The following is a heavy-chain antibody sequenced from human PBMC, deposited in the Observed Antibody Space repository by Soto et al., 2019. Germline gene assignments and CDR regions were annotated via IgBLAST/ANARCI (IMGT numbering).Heavy chain of an antibody. CDR3: ARDTRIQLWPRGWFDP. D-gene: IGHD5-18*01. J-gene: IGHJ5*02. V-gene: IGHV3-30-3*01. CDR2: ISYDGSNK. CDR1: GFTFSSYA. Sequence: QVQLVESGGGVVQPGRSLRLSCAASGFTFSSYAMHWVRQAPGKGLEWVAVISYDGSNKYYADSVKGRFTISRDNSKNTLYLQRNSLRAEDTAVYYCARDTRIQLWPRGWFDPWGQGTLVTVSS.